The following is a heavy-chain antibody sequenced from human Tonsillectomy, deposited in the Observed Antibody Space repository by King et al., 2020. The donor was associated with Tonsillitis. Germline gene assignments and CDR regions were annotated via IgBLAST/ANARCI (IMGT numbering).Heavy chain of an antibody. CDR3: ARGDRYSGYDSLDD. CDR2: IHPNGGGT. J-gene: IGHJ4*02. Sequence: QLVQSGAEVKKPGASVKVSCKASGYTFTGYYTHWVRQAPGQGLEWMGWIHPNGGGTNYAQKFQGRVTMTRDTSISTAYMELSRLGSDDTAVYYCARGDRYSGYDSLDDWGQGTLVTVSS. CDR1: GYTFTGYY. V-gene: IGHV1-2*02. D-gene: IGHD5-12*01.